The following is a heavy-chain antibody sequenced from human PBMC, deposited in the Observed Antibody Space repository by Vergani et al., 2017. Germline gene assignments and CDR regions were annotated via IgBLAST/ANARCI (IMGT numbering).Heavy chain of an antibody. CDR1: GGTFSSYS. V-gene: IGHV1-69*02. D-gene: IGHD6-19*01. CDR2: IIPILNIT. J-gene: IGHJ5*02. Sequence: QVQLVQSGAEVKKPGSSIKVSCKASGGTFSSYSITWVRQAPGQGLEWMGRIIPILNITFYAQKFQGRVAISADKSTSTAYMELSSLISEDTAVYYCARTVAGLGEWFDPWGKGTLVTVSS. CDR3: ARTVAGLGEWFDP.